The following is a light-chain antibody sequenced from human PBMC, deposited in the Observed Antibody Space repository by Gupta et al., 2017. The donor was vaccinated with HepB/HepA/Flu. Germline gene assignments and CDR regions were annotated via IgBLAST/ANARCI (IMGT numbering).Light chain of an antibody. Sequence: ALTQPPSVSGSPRQSVSISCTGTSSDVGTYNRVSWYQQPPGTAPKLIIYEVSYRPSGVPDRFSGSKSDNTASLTISGLQAEDEAEYYCSSYTSSSTFVFGAGTKVTVL. CDR3: SSYTSSSTFV. CDR1: SSDVGTYNR. J-gene: IGLJ1*01. V-gene: IGLV2-18*02. CDR2: EVS.